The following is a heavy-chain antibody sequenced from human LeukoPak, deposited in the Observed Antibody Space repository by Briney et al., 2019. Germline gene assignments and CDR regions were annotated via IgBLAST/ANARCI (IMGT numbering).Heavy chain of an antibody. V-gene: IGHV3-53*01. D-gene: IGHD7-27*01. Sequence: PGGSLRPSCAASGLTVSRNYMSWVHQAPGQGLEWVSIIYSGGSTIYGDSVKGRFTISRDNSKNTLFLHMNSLRAEDTAVYYCARNMGDWGRAFDFWGQGTMVTVSS. CDR2: IYSGGST. J-gene: IGHJ3*01. CDR1: GLTVSRNY. CDR3: ARNMGDWGRAFDF.